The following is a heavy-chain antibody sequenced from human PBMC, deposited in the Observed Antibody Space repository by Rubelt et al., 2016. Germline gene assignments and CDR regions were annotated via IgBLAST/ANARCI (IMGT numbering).Heavy chain of an antibody. V-gene: IGHV3-21*01. CDR1: DFSFSSYR. Sequence: EVQLVESGGGLVEPGGSLRLSCAASDFSFSSYRMNWVRQAPGKGPEWVSSISSSSSYIYYADSVKGRFTISRDNAKNSLYLQMNSLRVEDTAVYHCASRSSGANSAFDRWGQGTLVTVSS. D-gene: IGHD6-19*01. CDR2: ISSSSSYI. CDR3: ASRSSGANSAFDR. J-gene: IGHJ5*02.